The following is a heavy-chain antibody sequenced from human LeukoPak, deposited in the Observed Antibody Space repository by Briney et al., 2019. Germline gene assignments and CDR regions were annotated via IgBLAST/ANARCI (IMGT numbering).Heavy chain of an antibody. D-gene: IGHD4-11*01. J-gene: IGHJ6*03. CDR2: IYYSGST. CDR3: AGATVTGYYYYMDV. V-gene: IGHV4-31*03. Sequence: SETLSLTCTVSGGSISRGGYYWSWIRQHPGKGLEWIGYIYYSGSTYYNPSLKSRVTISVDTSKNQFSLKLSSVTAADTAVYYCAGATVTGYYYYMDVWGKGTTVTVSS. CDR1: GGSISRGGYY.